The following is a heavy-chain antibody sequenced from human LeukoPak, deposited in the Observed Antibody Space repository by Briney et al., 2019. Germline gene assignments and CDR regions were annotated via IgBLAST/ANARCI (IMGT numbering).Heavy chain of an antibody. CDR1: GYTFSSYA. J-gene: IGHJ4*02. V-gene: IGHV1-2*02. Sequence: ASVKVSCKASGYTFSSYAISWVRQAPGQGLEWMGWINPNSGGTNYAQKFQGRVTMTRDTSISTAYMELSRLRSDDTAVYYCARAGYSSSWYFSDWGQGTLVTVSS. D-gene: IGHD6-13*01. CDR3: ARAGYSSSWYFSD. CDR2: INPNSGGT.